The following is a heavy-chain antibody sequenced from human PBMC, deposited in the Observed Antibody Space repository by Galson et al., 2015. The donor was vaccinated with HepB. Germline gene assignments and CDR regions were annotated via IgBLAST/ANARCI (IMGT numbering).Heavy chain of an antibody. Sequence: QSGAEVKKPGESLKISCKGSEYSFTNYWIGWVRQMPGKGLEWMGTIYPGDSRTTNSPSFQGQVTISADKSISTAYLQWSSLKASDTAMYYCARRGASGKKYDYWGQGTLVTVSS. J-gene: IGHJ4*02. CDR1: EYSFTNYW. CDR3: ARRGASGKKYDY. D-gene: IGHD3-10*01. V-gene: IGHV5-51*03. CDR2: IYPGDSRT.